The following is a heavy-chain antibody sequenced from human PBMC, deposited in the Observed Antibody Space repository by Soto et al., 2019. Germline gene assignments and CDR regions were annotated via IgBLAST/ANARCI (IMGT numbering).Heavy chain of an antibody. V-gene: IGHV1-69*13. D-gene: IGHD1-26*01. Sequence: GASVKVSCKASGFTFTSFYMHWVRQAPGQGPEWMGGIIPIFGTANYAQKFQGRVTITADESTSTAYMELSSPRSEDTAVYYCARDDGDSGSYYWWFDPWGQGTLVTVSS. CDR1: GFTFTSFY. CDR3: ARDDGDSGSYYWWFDP. J-gene: IGHJ5*02. CDR2: IIPIFGTA.